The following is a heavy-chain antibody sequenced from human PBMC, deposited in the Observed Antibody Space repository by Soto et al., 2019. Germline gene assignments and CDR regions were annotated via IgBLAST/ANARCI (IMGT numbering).Heavy chain of an antibody. CDR1: GGTFSSYA. Sequence: QVQLVQSGAEVKKPGSSVKVSCKASGGTFSSYAISWVRQAPGQGLEWMGGIIPIFGTANYAQKFQGRVTVTGGGFKRTGYMGGGRLGSEGTGVYYCGRGGGGGSIAARSFDYWGQGTLVTVSS. J-gene: IGHJ4*02. CDR2: IIPIFGTA. V-gene: IGHV1-69*01. CDR3: GRGGGGGSIAARSFDY. D-gene: IGHD6-6*01.